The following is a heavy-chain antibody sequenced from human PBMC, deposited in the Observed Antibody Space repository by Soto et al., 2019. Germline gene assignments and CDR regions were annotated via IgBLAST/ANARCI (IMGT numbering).Heavy chain of an antibody. Sequence: LQLQESGPGLVKPSQTLSLPCTVPGGAISSGDYYWSWIRHPPGNGLESIGYIFFSGRTNYNPTISARVTISVDLAKNESSLTLRSVTAADAAVYYCARIVKSDYTIDFDLWGRGTLVTVSS. CDR2: IFFSGRT. D-gene: IGHD3-3*01. CDR1: GGAISSGDYY. CDR3: ARIVKSDYTIDFDL. V-gene: IGHV4-30-4*01. J-gene: IGHJ2*01.